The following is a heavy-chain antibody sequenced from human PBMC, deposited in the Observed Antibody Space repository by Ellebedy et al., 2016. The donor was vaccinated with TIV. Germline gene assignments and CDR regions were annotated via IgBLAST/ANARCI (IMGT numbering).Heavy chain of an antibody. CDR1: GGSISSSSYY. D-gene: IGHD6-13*01. CDR2: IYYSGST. V-gene: IGHV4-39*01. Sequence: GSLRLSCTVSGGSISSSSYYWGWIRQPPGKGLEWIGSIYYSGSTYYNPSLKSRVTISVDTSKNQFSLKLSSVTAADTAVYYCARAGRRIAAVRGMDVWGQGTTVTVSS. J-gene: IGHJ6*02. CDR3: ARAGRRIAAVRGMDV.